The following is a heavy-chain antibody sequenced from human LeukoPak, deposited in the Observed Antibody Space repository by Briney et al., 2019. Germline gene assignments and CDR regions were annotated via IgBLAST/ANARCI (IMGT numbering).Heavy chain of an antibody. Sequence: GGSLRLSCAASGFTFSSYWMSWVRQAPGKGLEWVANIKQDGSEKYYVDSVKGRFTISRDNAKNSLYLQMNSLRAEDTAVYYCARDLRGYYGSGSLIRRGYYYYMDVWGKGTTVTISS. J-gene: IGHJ6*03. CDR1: GFTFSSYW. V-gene: IGHV3-7*01. CDR2: IKQDGSEK. D-gene: IGHD3-10*01. CDR3: ARDLRGYYGSGSLIRRGYYYYMDV.